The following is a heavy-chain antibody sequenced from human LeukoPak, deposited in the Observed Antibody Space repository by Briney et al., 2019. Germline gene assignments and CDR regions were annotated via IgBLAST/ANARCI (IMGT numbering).Heavy chain of an antibody. J-gene: IGHJ3*01. CDR1: EFTFSDYW. D-gene: IGHD3-22*01. Sequence: GGSLRLSCAASEFTFSDYWMHWVRQAPGKGLVWVSRINNDGSSTTYADSVKGRFTISRDNAKNTLYLQMNSLRAEDTAVYYCARDLSYSRDDAFDLWGQGTMVTVSS. CDR2: INNDGSST. V-gene: IGHV3-74*01. CDR3: ARDLSYSRDDAFDL.